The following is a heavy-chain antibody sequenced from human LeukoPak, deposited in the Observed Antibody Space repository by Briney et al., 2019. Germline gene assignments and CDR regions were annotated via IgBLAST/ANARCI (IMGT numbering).Heavy chain of an antibody. J-gene: IGHJ6*02. CDR1: GYTFTDQY. V-gene: IGHV1-2*02. CDR2: INPKTGDT. Sequence: ASVKVSRTSSGYTFTDQYLYWARQTPAQGLEWMGWINPKTGDTNTTQTFQVRVTMTKDRSITTADMELSSLTSDDTAVYCCTRRYCGMDVWGRGPTLSVSS. CDR3: TRRYCGMDV.